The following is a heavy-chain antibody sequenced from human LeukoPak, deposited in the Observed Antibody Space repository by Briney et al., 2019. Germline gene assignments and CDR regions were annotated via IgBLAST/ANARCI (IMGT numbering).Heavy chain of an antibody. CDR1: GFTFSTYA. CDR2: ISGSGGSA. V-gene: IGHV3-23*01. Sequence: GGSLRLSCAASGFTFSTYAMNWVRQAPGKGLEWVSAISGSGGSANYADSVKGRFTISRDNSKNTLYLQMNSLRAEDTAVYYCAKDIGATPSYYFDYWGQGTLVTVSS. D-gene: IGHD1-26*01. J-gene: IGHJ4*02. CDR3: AKDIGATPSYYFDY.